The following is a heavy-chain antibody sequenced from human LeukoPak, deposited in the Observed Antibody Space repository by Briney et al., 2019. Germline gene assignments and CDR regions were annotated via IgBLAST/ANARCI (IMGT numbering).Heavy chain of an antibody. D-gene: IGHD5-18*01. Sequence: SQTLSLTCTVSGGSISSGGYYWSWIRQPPGKGLEWIGYIYHSGSTYYNPSLKSRVTISVDRSKNQFSLKLSSVTAADTAVYYCARVDGYSYGEDRGPFDYWGQGTLVTVSS. V-gene: IGHV4-30-2*01. CDR2: IYHSGST. CDR1: GGSISSGGYY. J-gene: IGHJ4*02. CDR3: ARVDGYSYGEDRGPFDY.